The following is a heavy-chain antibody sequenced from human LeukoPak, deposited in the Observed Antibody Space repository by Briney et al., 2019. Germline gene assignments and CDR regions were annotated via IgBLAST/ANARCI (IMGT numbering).Heavy chain of an antibody. J-gene: IGHJ6*04. D-gene: IGHD6-19*01. CDR3: ASIAVAGSVGYYYYGMDV. Sequence: GGSLRLSCAASGFTFSDYYMSWIRQAPGKGLEGVSYISSSSSYTNYADSVKRRFTISRDNAKNSLYLQMNSLRAEDTAVYYCASIAVAGSVGYYYYGMDVWGKGTTVTVSS. CDR2: ISSSSSYT. CDR1: GFTFSDYY. V-gene: IGHV3-11*06.